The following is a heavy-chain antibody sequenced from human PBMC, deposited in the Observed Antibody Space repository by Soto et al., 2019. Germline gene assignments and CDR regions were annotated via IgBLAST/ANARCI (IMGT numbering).Heavy chain of an antibody. V-gene: IGHV3-23*01. Sequence: GGSLRLSCAASGFTFSSYAMSWVSQAPGKGLEWVSAISGSGGSTYYADSVKGRFTISRDNSKNTLYLQMNRLRAEDTAVYYCAKDGEYSSSYYYYYYYMDVWGKGTTVTVSS. J-gene: IGHJ6*03. D-gene: IGHD6-13*01. CDR3: AKDGEYSSSYYYYYYYMDV. CDR2: ISGSGGST. CDR1: GFTFSSYA.